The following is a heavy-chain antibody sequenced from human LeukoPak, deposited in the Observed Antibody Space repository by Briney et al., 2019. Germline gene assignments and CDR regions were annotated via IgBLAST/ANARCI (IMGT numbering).Heavy chain of an antibody. CDR2: ISGSGGST. CDR3: AKGGHYYDSSGYYYLFDY. D-gene: IGHD3-22*01. V-gene: IGHV3-23*01. J-gene: IGHJ4*02. CDR1: GFTFSSYG. Sequence: GGTLRLSCAASGFTFSSYGMSWVRQAPGKGLEWVSAISGSGGSTYYADSVKGRFTISRDNSKNTLYLQMNSLRAEDTAVYYCAKGGHYYDSSGYYYLFDYWGQGTLVTVSS.